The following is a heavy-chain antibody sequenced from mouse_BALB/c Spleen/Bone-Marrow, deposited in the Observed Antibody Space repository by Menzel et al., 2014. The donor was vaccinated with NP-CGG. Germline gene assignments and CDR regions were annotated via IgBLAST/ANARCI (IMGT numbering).Heavy chain of an antibody. J-gene: IGHJ2*01. Sequence: EVKLVESGGGLVKPGGSLKLSCAASGFAFSSYDMSWVRQTPEKRQEWVATFSSGDNYTYYPDSVKGRFTLSRDNARNPLYLQMTSLRSEDTAFYYCARQGTGTGYFDYWGQGTTLTVSS. D-gene: IGHD4-1*01. V-gene: IGHV5-9*02. CDR1: GFAFSSYD. CDR3: ARQGTGTGYFDY. CDR2: FSSGDNYT.